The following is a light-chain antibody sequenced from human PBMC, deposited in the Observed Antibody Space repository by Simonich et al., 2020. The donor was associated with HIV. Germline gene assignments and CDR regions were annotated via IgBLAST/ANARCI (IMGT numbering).Light chain of an antibody. Sequence: DIVMTQSPDSLAVSLGERATINCKSSQSVLYSSNNKNYLGWYPQKPGQPPQLLIYWASTRESGVPDRFSGSGSGTDFTLTISSLQAEDVAVYYCQQYYSTPWTFGQGTKVEIK. CDR3: QQYYSTPWT. CDR2: WAS. CDR1: QSVLYSSNNKNY. V-gene: IGKV4-1*01. J-gene: IGKJ1*01.